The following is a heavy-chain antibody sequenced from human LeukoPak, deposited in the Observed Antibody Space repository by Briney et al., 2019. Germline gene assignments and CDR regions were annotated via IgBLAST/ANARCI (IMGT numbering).Heavy chain of an antibody. CDR1: GFTFSSYG. V-gene: IGHV3-30-3*01. CDR3: ARDNEMATITGAFDI. Sequence: GGSLRLPCAASGFTFSSYGMHWVRQAPGKGLEWVAVISYDGSNTYYGDSVKGRFTISRDNSKNTLYLQMNSLRAEDTAVYYCARDNEMATITGAFDIWGQGTMVTVSS. D-gene: IGHD5-24*01. J-gene: IGHJ3*02. CDR2: ISYDGSNT.